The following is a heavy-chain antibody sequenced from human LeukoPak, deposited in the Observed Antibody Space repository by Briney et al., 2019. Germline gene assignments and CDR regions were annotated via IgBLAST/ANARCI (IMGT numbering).Heavy chain of an antibody. CDR1: GFAVSDKY. Sequence: GGSLRLSCAASGFAVSDKYMSWVRQAPGKGLEWVSVIYSSTYYADSVKGRFTISGDNSKNTLYLQMNSLRVEDTAVYFCATEKGYTSSWYIDYWGQGTLVTVSS. CDR3: ATEKGYTSSWYIDY. J-gene: IGHJ4*02. V-gene: IGHV3-53*01. CDR2: IYSST. D-gene: IGHD6-13*01.